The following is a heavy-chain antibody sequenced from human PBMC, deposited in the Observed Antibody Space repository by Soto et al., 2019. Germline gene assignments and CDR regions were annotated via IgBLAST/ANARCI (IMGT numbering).Heavy chain of an antibody. D-gene: IGHD5-12*01. CDR1: GGSISSYY. J-gene: IGHJ4*02. CDR2: IYYSGST. V-gene: IGHV4-59*01. CDR3: ARDSAIGSDYSGYDVIDS. Sequence: SETLSLTCTVSGGSISSYYWSWIRQPPGKGLEWIGHIYYSGSTNYNPSLKSRVTISVDTSKNQFSLKLSSVTAADTAVYYCARDSAIGSDYSGYDVIDSWGQGTLVTVS.